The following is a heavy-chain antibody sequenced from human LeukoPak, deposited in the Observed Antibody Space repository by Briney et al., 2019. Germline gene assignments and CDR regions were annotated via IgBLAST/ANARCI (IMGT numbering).Heavy chain of an antibody. D-gene: IGHD3-22*01. V-gene: IGHV1-18*01. Sequence: ASVKVSCKASGYTFTSYGISWVRQAPGQGLVWMGWISAYNGNTNYAQKLQGRVTMTTDTSTSTAYMELRSLRSDDTAVYYCARDRARGYYDSSGYYFDYWGQGTLVTVSS. CDR2: ISAYNGNT. CDR1: GYTFTSYG. CDR3: ARDRARGYYDSSGYYFDY. J-gene: IGHJ4*02.